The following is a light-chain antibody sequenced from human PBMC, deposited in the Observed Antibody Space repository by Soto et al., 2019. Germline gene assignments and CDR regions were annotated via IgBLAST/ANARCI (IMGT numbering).Light chain of an antibody. CDR1: SSDIGTYNY. Sequence: QSALTQPASVSGSPGQSITISCTGTSSDIGTYNYVSWYQQHPGKAPQLMIYDVSNRPSGVSNRFSGAKSGNTASLTISGLQDEGAADYYCSSSTTTYYFVLVGGGTKLPS. J-gene: IGLJ2*01. V-gene: IGLV2-14*03. CDR2: DVS. CDR3: SSSTTTYYFVL.